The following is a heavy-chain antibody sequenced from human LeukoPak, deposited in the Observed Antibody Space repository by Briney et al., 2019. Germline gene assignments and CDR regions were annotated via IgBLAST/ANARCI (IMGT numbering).Heavy chain of an antibody. CDR1: GYTFTSYG. Sequence: GASVKVSCKASGYTFTSYGIIWVRQAPGQGLEWMGWISAYNGNTNYAQKLQGRVTMTTDTSTSTVYMELRSLRSDDTAVYYCARSGAIRGDFDYWGQGTLVTVSS. V-gene: IGHV1-18*01. D-gene: IGHD3-10*01. CDR2: ISAYNGNT. J-gene: IGHJ4*02. CDR3: ARSGAIRGDFDY.